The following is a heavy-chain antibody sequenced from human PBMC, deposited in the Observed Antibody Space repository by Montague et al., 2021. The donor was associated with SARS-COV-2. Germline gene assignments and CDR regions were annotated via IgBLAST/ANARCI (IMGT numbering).Heavy chain of an antibody. CDR2: INHSGSA. CDR1: GGSFSGYY. Sequence: SETLSLTCAVYGGSFSGYYWTWIRQPPGKGLEWIGEINHSGSANYNLSLKRRVTITIDTSTTKIPLKLKSVTAADTAVYYCARLGEGVVPAPILGVGPYYSYSYMDVWGRGTTVTVSS. J-gene: IGHJ6*03. V-gene: IGHV4-34*01. CDR3: ARLGEGVVPAPILGVGPYYSYSYMDV. D-gene: IGHD2-2*02.